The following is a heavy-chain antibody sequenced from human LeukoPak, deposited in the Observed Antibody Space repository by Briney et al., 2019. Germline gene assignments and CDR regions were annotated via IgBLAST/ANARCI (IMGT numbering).Heavy chain of an antibody. CDR1: GGSFSGYF. J-gene: IGHJ4*02. D-gene: IGHD1-26*01. CDR3: ARGQTIVGATGDF. V-gene: IGHV4-34*01. Sequence: SETLSLTCAVYGGSFSGYFWSWIRQPPGKGLEWIGEINHSGSTNYNPSLKSRVTISVDTSKNQFSLKLSSVTAADTAVYYCARGQTIVGATGDFWGQGTLVTVSS. CDR2: INHSGST.